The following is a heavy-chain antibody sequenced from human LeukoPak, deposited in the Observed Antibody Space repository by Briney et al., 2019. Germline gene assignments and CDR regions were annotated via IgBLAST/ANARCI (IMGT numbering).Heavy chain of an antibody. J-gene: IGHJ4*02. CDR1: RFILKYYA. CDR3: AKGVDVVVVVAATTLDY. CDR2: ITRSGGST. Sequence: PGGSLTLLCAASRFILKYYAMHWLRPAPGKGRAWVSAITRSGGSTYYADSVKGRFTISRDNSKNTLSLQMNSLRAEDTAVYYRAKGVDVVVVVAATTLDYWGQGTLVTVSS. V-gene: IGHV3-23*01. D-gene: IGHD2-15*01.